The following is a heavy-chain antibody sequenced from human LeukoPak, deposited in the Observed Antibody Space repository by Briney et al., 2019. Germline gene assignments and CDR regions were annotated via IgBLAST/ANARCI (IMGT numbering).Heavy chain of an antibody. J-gene: IGHJ4*02. Sequence: GGSLRLSCAASGFTFSSYEMNWVRQAPGKGLEWVSYISSSGSTIYYADSVKDRFTISRDNAKNSLYLQMNSLRAEDTAVYYCAREGGSAAPDYWGQGTLVTVSS. CDR3: AREGGSAAPDY. CDR2: ISSSGSTI. D-gene: IGHD2-2*01. V-gene: IGHV3-48*03. CDR1: GFTFSSYE.